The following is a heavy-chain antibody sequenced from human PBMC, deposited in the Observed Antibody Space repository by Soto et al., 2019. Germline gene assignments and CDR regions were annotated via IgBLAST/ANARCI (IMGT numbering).Heavy chain of an antibody. CDR2: IWYDGSNK. CDR3: AREGVAATLIDFDY. D-gene: IGHD2-15*01. Sequence: GGSLRLSCAASGFTFSSYGMHWVRQAPGKGLEWVAVIWYDGSNKYYADSVKGRFTISRDNSKNTLYLQMNSLRAEDTAVYYCAREGVAATLIDFDYWGQGTLVTVSS. V-gene: IGHV3-33*01. CDR1: GFTFSSYG. J-gene: IGHJ4*02.